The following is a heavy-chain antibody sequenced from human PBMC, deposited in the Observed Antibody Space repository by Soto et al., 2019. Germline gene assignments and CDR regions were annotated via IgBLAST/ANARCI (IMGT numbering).Heavy chain of an antibody. CDR1: GFTFSSYG. CDR2: ISYDGSNK. D-gene: IGHD6-13*01. CDR3: AKNLAAAVLSGSIDY. V-gene: IGHV3-30*18. Sequence: GGSLRLSCAASGFTFSSYGMHWVRQAPGKGLEWVAVISYDGSNKYYADSVKGRFTISRDNSKNTLYLQMNSLRAEDTAVYYCAKNLAAAVLSGSIDYWGQGTLVTVSS. J-gene: IGHJ4*02.